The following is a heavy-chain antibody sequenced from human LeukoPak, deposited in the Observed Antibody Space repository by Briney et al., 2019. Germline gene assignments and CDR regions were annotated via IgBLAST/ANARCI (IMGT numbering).Heavy chain of an antibody. CDR1: VGSFSGYY. CDR3: ARQASIADSYFDY. D-gene: IGHD6-6*01. Sequence: PSETLSLTCAVYVGSFSGYYWSWIRQPPGKGLEWIGEINHSGSTKYNPSLKSRVTISVDKSKNQFSLQLNSVTPEDTAVYYCARQASIADSYFDYWGQGTLVTVSS. CDR2: INHSGST. J-gene: IGHJ4*02. V-gene: IGHV4-34*01.